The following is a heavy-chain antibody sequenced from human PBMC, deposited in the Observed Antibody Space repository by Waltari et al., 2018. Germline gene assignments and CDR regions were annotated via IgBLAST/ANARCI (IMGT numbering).Heavy chain of an antibody. CDR3: AGRRKFSSSSASYYYYYYMDV. CDR1: GGSISSSSYY. CDR2: IYYSGST. V-gene: IGHV4-39*07. J-gene: IGHJ6*03. Sequence: QLQLQESGPGLVKPSETLSLTCTVSGGSISSSSYYWGWIRQPPGKGLEWIGSIYYSGSTYYNPSLKSRVTISVDTSKNQFSLKLSSVTAADTAVYYCAGRRKFSSSSASYYYYYYMDVWGKGTTVTVSS. D-gene: IGHD6-6*01.